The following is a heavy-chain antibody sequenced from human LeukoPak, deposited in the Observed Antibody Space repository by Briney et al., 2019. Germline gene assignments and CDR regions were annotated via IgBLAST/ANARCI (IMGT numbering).Heavy chain of an antibody. CDR3: AREGARAAETVYYYYGMDV. CDR2: IYYSGNT. Sequence: WVRQTPGKGLEWIGYIYYSGNTYYNPSLKSRVTISVDTSKNQFSLKLSSVTAADTAVYYCAREGARAAETVYYYYGMDVWGQGTTVTVSS. J-gene: IGHJ6*02. D-gene: IGHD6-13*01. V-gene: IGHV4-31*02.